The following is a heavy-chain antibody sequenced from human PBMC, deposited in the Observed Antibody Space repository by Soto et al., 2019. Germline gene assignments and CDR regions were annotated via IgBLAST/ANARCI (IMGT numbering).Heavy chain of an antibody. Sequence: QVQLVQSGAEVKKPGASVKVSCKASGYTFTSYDINWVRQATGHGLEWMGWMTPNSGNTGYAQKFQGRVTVTRHTSISTAYMELSSLRSEDTAVYYCARGIMTGGDSGYWGQGTLVTVSS. D-gene: IGHD3-16*01. J-gene: IGHJ4*02. CDR2: MTPNSGNT. CDR1: GYTFTSYD. CDR3: ARGIMTGGDSGY. V-gene: IGHV1-8*01.